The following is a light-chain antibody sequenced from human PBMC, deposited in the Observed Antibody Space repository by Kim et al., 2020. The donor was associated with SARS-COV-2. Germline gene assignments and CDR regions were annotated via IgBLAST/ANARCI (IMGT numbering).Light chain of an antibody. J-gene: IGKJ5*01. CDR1: QSISSS. V-gene: IGKV3-15*01. CDR3: QQYAYWRA. CDR2: GAS. Sequence: SLSPEERATLSCRASQSISSSLAWYQQKPGQAPRVLIYGASARATGIPARFSGSGSGTEFTLTISNLQSEDFAVYYCQQYAYWRAFGQGTRLEIK.